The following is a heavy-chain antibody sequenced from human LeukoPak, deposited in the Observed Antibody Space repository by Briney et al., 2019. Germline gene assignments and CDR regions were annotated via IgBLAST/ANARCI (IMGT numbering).Heavy chain of an antibody. J-gene: IGHJ4*02. CDR2: INHSGST. CDR1: GGSFSGYY. V-gene: IGHV4-34*01. CDR3: ARTYYYDSSGYYYSDY. Sequence: KPSETLSLTCAVYGGSFSGYYWSWIRQPPGKGLEWIGEINHSGSTNCNPSLKSRVTISVDTSKNQFSLKLSSVTAADTAGYYCARTYYYDSSGYYYSDYWGQGTLVTVSS. D-gene: IGHD3-22*01.